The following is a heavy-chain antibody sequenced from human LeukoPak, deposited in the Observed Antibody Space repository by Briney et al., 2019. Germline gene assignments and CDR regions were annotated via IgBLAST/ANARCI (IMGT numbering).Heavy chain of an antibody. CDR1: GGSISSSSYY. CDR3: ARKQAGTMYDV. CDR2: FSAGGSA. D-gene: IGHD1-7*01. J-gene: IGHJ4*02. Sequence: PSETLSLTCIVPGGSISSSSYYWAWIRQCPGKGLEWIGTFSAGGSAYYNPSLTSRVSISKDTSDNQFSLRLYSVTAADTAVYYCARKQAGTMYDVWGQGTQVTVSS. V-gene: IGHV4-39*07.